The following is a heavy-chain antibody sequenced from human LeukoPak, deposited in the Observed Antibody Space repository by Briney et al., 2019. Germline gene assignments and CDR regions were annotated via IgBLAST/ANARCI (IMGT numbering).Heavy chain of an antibody. Sequence: ASVKVSCKASGYTFTGYYMHWVRQAPGQGLEWMGWINPNSGGTNYAQKFQGRVTMTRDTSISTAYMELSRLRSDDTAVYYCARVANYGSGSGSSDYWGQGTLVTVSS. CDR1: GYTFTGYY. CDR2: INPNSGGT. CDR3: ARVANYGSGSGSSDY. V-gene: IGHV1-2*02. D-gene: IGHD3-10*01. J-gene: IGHJ4*02.